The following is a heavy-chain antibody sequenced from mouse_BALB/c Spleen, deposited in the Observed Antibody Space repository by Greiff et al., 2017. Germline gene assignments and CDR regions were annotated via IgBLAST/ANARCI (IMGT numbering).Heavy chain of an antibody. CDR3: ARDGHYFDY. Sequence: EVQRVESGGGLVQPGGSLKLSCAASGFTFSSYGMSWVRQTPDKRLELVATINSNGGSTYYPDSVKGRFTISRDNAKNTLYLQMSSLKSEDTAMYCCARDGHYFDYWGQGTTLTVSS. CDR2: INSNGGST. J-gene: IGHJ2*01. CDR1: GFTFSSYG. V-gene: IGHV5-6-3*01.